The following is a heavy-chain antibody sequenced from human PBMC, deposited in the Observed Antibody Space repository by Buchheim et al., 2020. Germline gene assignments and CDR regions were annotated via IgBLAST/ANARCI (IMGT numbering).Heavy chain of an antibody. J-gene: IGHJ5*02. CDR3: ARDKGALGWLQLVFDP. D-gene: IGHD5-24*01. CDR1: GFTFSSYW. Sequence: EVQLVESGGGLVQPGGSLRLSCAASGFTFSSYWMSWVRQAPGKGLEWVANIKQDGSEKYYVDSVKGRFTISRDNAKNSLYLQMNSLRAEDTTVYYCARDKGALGWLQLVFDPWGQGTL. CDR2: IKQDGSEK. V-gene: IGHV3-7*01.